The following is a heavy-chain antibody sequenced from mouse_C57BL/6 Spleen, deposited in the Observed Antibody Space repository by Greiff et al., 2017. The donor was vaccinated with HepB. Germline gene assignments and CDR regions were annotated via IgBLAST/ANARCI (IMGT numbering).Heavy chain of an antibody. D-gene: IGHD1-1*01. J-gene: IGHJ4*01. CDR1: GYTFTSYW. CDR3: AGDYYGSSYDYYAMDY. Sequence: QVQLQQSGAELVKPGASVKLSCKASGYTFTSYWMHWVKQRPGRGLEWIGRIDPNSGGTKYNEKFKSKATLTVDKPSSTAYMQLSSLTSEDSAVYYCAGDYYGSSYDYYAMDYWGQGTSVTVSS. V-gene: IGHV1-72*01. CDR2: IDPNSGGT.